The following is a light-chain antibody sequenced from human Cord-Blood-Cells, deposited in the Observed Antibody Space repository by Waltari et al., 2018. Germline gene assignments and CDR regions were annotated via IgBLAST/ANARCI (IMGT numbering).Light chain of an antibody. CDR3: QSYDSSLSGVV. J-gene: IGLJ2*01. CDR1: SSNIGAGYD. V-gene: IGLV1-40*01. Sequence: QSVLTQPPSVSGAPGQRVTISCTGSSSNIGAGYDVPWYQQLPGTAPKLLIYGNSHRPSGVPDRFSGSKSGTSASLAITGLQAEDEADYYCQSYDSSLSGVVFGGGTKLTVL. CDR2: GNS.